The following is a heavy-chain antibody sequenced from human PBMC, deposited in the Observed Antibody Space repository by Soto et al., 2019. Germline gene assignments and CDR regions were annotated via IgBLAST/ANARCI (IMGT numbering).Heavy chain of an antibody. J-gene: IGHJ6*02. Sequence: GGSLRLSCAASGFTFSSYSMNWVRQAPGKGLEWVSSISSSSSYIYYADSVKGRFTISRDNAKNSLYLQMNSLRAEDTAVYYCARDIVVVPAATKYYYYYGMDVWGQGTTVTVSS. CDR1: GFTFSSYS. D-gene: IGHD2-2*01. CDR3: ARDIVVVPAATKYYYYYGMDV. CDR2: ISSSSSYI. V-gene: IGHV3-21*01.